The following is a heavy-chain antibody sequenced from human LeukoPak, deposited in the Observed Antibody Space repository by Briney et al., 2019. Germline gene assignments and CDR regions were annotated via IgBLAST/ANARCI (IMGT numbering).Heavy chain of an antibody. J-gene: IGHJ6*04. CDR3: AELGITMIGGV. D-gene: IGHD3-10*02. V-gene: IGHV3-48*03. Sequence: PGGSLRLSCAASGFTFSSYEMNWVRQAPGKGLEWVSYITTSGSTIYYADSVKGRFTISRDNAKNSLYLQMNSLRAEDTAVYYCAELGITMIGGVWGKGTTVTISS. CDR1: GFTFSSYE. CDR2: ITTSGSTI.